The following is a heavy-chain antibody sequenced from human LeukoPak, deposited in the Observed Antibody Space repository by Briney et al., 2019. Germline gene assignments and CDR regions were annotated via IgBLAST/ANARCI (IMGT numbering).Heavy chain of an antibody. Sequence: SETLSLTCTVSGGSISSYYWSWIRQPPGKGLERIGYIYYSGSTNYNPSLKSRVTISVDTSKNQFSLNLSSVTAADTAVYYCARDERSDTSGWHLGYWGQGTLVTVSS. CDR3: ARDERSDTSGWHLGY. CDR1: GGSISSYY. J-gene: IGHJ4*02. V-gene: IGHV4-59*01. D-gene: IGHD6-19*01. CDR2: IYYSGST.